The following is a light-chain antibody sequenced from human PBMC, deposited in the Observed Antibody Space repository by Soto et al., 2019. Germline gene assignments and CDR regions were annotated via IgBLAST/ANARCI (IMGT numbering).Light chain of an antibody. V-gene: IGLV1-47*01. Sequence: QSVLTQPPSASRTPGQRVTISCSGSSSNIGKNYVYWYQQLPGTAPKLLIYRNNQRPSGVPDQFSGSKSGTSASLAISGLRSEDEADYYCSVWDANLSAWVFGGGTKLTVL. CDR1: SSNIGKNY. CDR3: SVWDANLSAWV. J-gene: IGLJ3*02. CDR2: RNN.